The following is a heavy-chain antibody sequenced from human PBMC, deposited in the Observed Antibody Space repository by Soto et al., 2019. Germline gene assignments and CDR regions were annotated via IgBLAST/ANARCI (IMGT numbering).Heavy chain of an antibody. CDR2: IVVGSGNT. J-gene: IGHJ6*02. Sequence: GASVKVSCKASGFTFTSSAVQWVRQARGQRLEWIGWIVVGSGNTNYAQKFQERVTITRDMSTSTAYMELSSLRSEDTAVYYCAAGYCSGGSCYPLYYYGMDVWG. V-gene: IGHV1-58*01. CDR1: GFTFTSSA. D-gene: IGHD2-15*01. CDR3: AAGYCSGGSCYPLYYYGMDV.